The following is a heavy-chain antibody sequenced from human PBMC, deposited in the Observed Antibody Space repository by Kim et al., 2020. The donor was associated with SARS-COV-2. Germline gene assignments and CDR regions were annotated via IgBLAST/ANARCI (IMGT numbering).Heavy chain of an antibody. CDR2: INHSGST. D-gene: IGHD3-10*01. V-gene: IGHV4-34*01. Sequence: SETLSLTCAVYGGSFSGYYWSWIRQPPGKGLEWIGEINHSGSTNYNPSLKSRVTISVDTSKNQFSLKLSSVTAADTAVYYCARGYYYGSGSYQGNGYWGQGTLVTVSS. J-gene: IGHJ4*02. CDR1: GGSFSGYY. CDR3: ARGYYYGSGSYQGNGY.